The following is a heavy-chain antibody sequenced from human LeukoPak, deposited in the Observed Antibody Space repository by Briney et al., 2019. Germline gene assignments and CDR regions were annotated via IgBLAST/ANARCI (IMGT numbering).Heavy chain of an antibody. CDR3: GKDEYGGSWYDCDY. V-gene: IGHV3-23*01. J-gene: IGHJ4*02. D-gene: IGHD6-13*01. CDR1: GFTFSTYG. Sequence: TGGSLRLSCAASGFTFSTYGMIWVRQAPGKGLEWVSSISSSGDTIYYADSVKGRFTISRDNAKNTLYLQMNSLRAEDTAVYYCGKDEYGGSWYDCDYWGEGTLVTVSS. CDR2: ISSSGDTI.